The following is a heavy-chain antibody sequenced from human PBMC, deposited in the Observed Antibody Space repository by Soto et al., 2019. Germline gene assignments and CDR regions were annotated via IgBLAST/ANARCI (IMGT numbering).Heavy chain of an antibody. V-gene: IGHV1-69*04. Sequence: ASVKVSCKASGGTFSSYTISWVRQAPGQGHERKGRIIPILGIANYAQKFQGRVTITADKSTSTAYMELSSLRSEDTAVYYCARDRPELTGTGYYFDYWGQGTLVTVSS. CDR1: GGTFSSYT. J-gene: IGHJ4*02. CDR2: IIPILGIA. CDR3: ARDRPELTGTGYYFDY. D-gene: IGHD1-20*01.